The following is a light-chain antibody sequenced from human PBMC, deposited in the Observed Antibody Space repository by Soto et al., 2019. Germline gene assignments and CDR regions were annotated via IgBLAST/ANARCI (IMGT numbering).Light chain of an antibody. CDR1: SNDVGGYNF. CDR3: SSYAGNNIFYV. J-gene: IGLJ1*01. V-gene: IGLV2-8*01. CDR2: EVS. Sequence: QSALAQPPSASGSPGQSVTISCAGTSNDVGGYNFVSWYQQHPGKAPKLMIFEVSKRPSGVPDRFSGSKFGNTASLTVSVLQAVDEADYYCSSYAGNNIFYVFGTGTKLTVL.